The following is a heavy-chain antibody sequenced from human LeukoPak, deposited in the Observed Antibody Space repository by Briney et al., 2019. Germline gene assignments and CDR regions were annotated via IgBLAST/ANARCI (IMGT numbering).Heavy chain of an antibody. D-gene: IGHD5-18*01. J-gene: IGHJ4*02. V-gene: IGHV4-34*01. CDR1: GGSFSGYY. CDR3: ARSYRAHQTFYSSHFFDY. CDR2: INHFGRT. Sequence: SETLSLTCAVYGGSFSGYYWNWIRQPLGKGLEWIGEINHFGRTKYNPSLKGRVTISGDTSKNQFSLKINSLTAADTAVYYCARSYRAHQTFYSSHFFDYWGQGTLVTVSS.